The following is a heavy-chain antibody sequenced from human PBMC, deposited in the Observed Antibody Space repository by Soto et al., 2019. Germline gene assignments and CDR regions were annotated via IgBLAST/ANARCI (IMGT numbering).Heavy chain of an antibody. CDR2: INHSGST. V-gene: IGHV4-34*01. CDR3: ARWWGPEITFGGVIVEDAFDI. Sequence: SETLSLTCAVYGGSFSGYYWSWIRQPPGKGLEWIGEINHSGSTNYNPSLKSRVTISVDTSKNQFSLKLSSVTAADTAVYYCARWWGPEITFGGVIVEDAFDIWGQGTMVTVSS. CDR1: GGSFSGYY. D-gene: IGHD3-16*02. J-gene: IGHJ3*02.